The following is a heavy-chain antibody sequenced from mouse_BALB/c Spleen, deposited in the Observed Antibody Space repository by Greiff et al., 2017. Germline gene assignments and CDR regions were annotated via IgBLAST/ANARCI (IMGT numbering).Heavy chain of an antibody. D-gene: IGHD1-1*01. CDR3: ARGDGSSYWYFDV. Sequence: EVHLVESGGGLVKPGGSLKLSCAASGFTFSSYAMSWVRQTPEKRLEWVASISSGGSTYYPDSVKGRFTISRDNARNILYLQMSSLRSEDTAMYYCARGDGSSYWYFDVWGAGTTVTVSS. CDR1: GFTFSSYA. CDR2: ISSGGST. J-gene: IGHJ1*01. V-gene: IGHV5-6-5*01.